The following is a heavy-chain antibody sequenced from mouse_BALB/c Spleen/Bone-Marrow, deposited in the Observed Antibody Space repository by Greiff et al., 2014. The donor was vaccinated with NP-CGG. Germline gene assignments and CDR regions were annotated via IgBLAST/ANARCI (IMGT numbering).Heavy chain of an antibody. CDR3: TRSLRRYFDY. CDR1: GYTFSHYW. Sequence: VKLMESGAELMKPGASVKISCKATGYTFSHYWIEWVKQRPGHGLEWIGEILPGTGSTKYNEKFKGKATITADTSSSTAYMQLSSLTSEDSAVYYCTRSLRRYFDYWGQGTTFTVSS. V-gene: IGHV1-9*01. CDR2: ILPGTGST. J-gene: IGHJ2*01. D-gene: IGHD1-2*01.